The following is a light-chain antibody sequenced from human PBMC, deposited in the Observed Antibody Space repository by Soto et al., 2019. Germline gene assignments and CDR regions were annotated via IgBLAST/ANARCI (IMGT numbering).Light chain of an antibody. CDR2: DVS. CDR1: SSDVGGYNY. J-gene: IGLJ2*01. V-gene: IGLV2-14*01. Sequence: QSALTPPASVSGSPGQSITISCTGTSSDVGGYNYVSWYQQHPGKAPKLMIYDVSNRPSGVSNRFSGSKSGNTASLTISGLQAEDEADYYCSSYTSSSLRVFGGGTKLTVL. CDR3: SSYTSSSLRV.